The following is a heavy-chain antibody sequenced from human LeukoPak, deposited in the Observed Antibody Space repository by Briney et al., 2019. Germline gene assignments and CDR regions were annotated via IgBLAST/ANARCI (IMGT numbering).Heavy chain of an antibody. J-gene: IGHJ4*02. CDR2: ISGGTT. D-gene: IGHD6-19*01. V-gene: IGHV3-49*03. Sequence: GRSLRLSCTASGFTFGDYLMSWFRQAPGKGLEWIGFISGGTTEYAASVKGRFTISRDDSTSIAYLQMNSLTTEDAAVYYCSRGSGWLSVYWGQGTLVTVSS. CDR1: GFTFGDYL. CDR3: SRGSGWLSVY.